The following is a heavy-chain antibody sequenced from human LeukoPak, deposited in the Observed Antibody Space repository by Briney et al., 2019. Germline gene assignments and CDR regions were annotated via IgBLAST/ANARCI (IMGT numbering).Heavy chain of an antibody. CDR1: GYSFTSYW. CDR2: IYPGDSDT. Sequence: GESLKISCKGSGYSFTSYWIGWVRQMPGKGLEWMGIIYPGDSDTRFSPSFQGQVTISADKSISTAYLQWSSLKASDTAVYYCARQYYYDSSGYYFGFDYWGQGTLVTVSS. J-gene: IGHJ4*02. V-gene: IGHV5-51*01. D-gene: IGHD3-22*01. CDR3: ARQYYYDSSGYYFGFDY.